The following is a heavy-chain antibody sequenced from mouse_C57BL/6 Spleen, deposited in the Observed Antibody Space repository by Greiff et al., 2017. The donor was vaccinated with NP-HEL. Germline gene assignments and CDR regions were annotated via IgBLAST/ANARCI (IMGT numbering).Heavy chain of an antibody. Sequence: EVQLLESGAGLVKPGASVKLSCAASGFTFSDYGMHWVRQAPEQGLEWVGYISRGSSTTYYADTVKGRSTITRDKATNTLFLQMTSLRSEDTAVYYCARDYGSYYAMDYWGQGTTVTVSS. CDR3: ARDYGSYYAMDY. CDR2: ISRGSSTT. J-gene: IGHJ4*01. V-gene: IGHV5-17*01. CDR1: GFTFSDYG. D-gene: IGHD1-1*01.